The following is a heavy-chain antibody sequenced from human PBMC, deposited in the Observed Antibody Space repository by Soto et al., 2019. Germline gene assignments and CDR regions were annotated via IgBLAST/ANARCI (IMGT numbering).Heavy chain of an antibody. CDR1: GYTFTGYY. V-gene: IGHV1-2*02. J-gene: IGHJ5*02. Sequence: ASVKVSCKASGYTFTGYYMHWVRQAPGQGLEWMGWINPNSGGTHYAQEFQGRVTMTRDTSISTAYMELSRLRSDDTAVYYCARDRDRTSYNMEVGFDPWGQGTLVTVSS. D-gene: IGHD3-10*01. CDR2: INPNSGGT. CDR3: ARDRDRTSYNMEVGFDP.